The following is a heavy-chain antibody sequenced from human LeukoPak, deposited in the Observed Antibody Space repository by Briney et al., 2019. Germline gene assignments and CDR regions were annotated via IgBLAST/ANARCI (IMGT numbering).Heavy chain of an antibody. D-gene: IGHD2-15*01. CDR1: GFSFSSYW. J-gene: IGHJ4*02. V-gene: IGHV3-7*01. Sequence: GRSLRLSCAASGFSFSSYWMSWVRQAPGKGPEWVANINQETSETYYVDSVRGRFTISRDNAERSLYLQMNSLRVDDTAVYYCAREVDRSFGYWGQGTLVTVSS. CDR3: AREVDRSFGY. CDR2: INQETSET.